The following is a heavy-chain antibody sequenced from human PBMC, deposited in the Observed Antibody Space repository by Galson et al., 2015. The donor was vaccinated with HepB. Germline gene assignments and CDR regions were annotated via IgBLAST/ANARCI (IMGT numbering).Heavy chain of an antibody. CDR2: IRSKANSYAT. V-gene: IGHV3-73*01. CDR1: GFTFSGSA. Sequence: SLRLSCAASGFTFSGSAMHWVRQASGKGLEWVGRIRSKANSYATAYAASVKGRFTISRDDSKNTAYLQMNSLKTEDTAVYYCTRLTGEAAGLWGRGTLVTVSS. D-gene: IGHD7-27*01. CDR3: TRLTGEAAGL. J-gene: IGHJ2*01.